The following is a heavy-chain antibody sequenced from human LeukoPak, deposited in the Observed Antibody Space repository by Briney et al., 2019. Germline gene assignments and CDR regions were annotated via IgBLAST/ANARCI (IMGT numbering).Heavy chain of an antibody. CDR2: INPNSGGT. V-gene: IGHV1-2*04. CDR1: GYTFTGYY. CDR3: ARDQKYYDFWSGYYSGYYYYGMDV. Sequence: ASVKVSCKASGYTFTGYYMHWVRQAPGQGLEWMGWINPNSGGTNYAQKFQGWVTMTRDTSISTAYMELSRLRSDDTAVYYCARDQKYYDFWSGYYSGYYYYGMDVWGQGTTVTVSS. J-gene: IGHJ6*02. D-gene: IGHD3-3*01.